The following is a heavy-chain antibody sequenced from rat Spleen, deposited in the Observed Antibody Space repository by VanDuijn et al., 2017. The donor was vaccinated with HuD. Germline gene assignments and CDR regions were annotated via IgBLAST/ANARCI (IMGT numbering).Heavy chain of an antibody. CDR3: AAHDGYNYNWYFDF. D-gene: IGHD1-9*01. Sequence: EVQLVESGGGLVQPGGSLKLSCVASGITFTNYWMTWIRQAPGKGLEWIASITNTGDSTYYIDSVKGRFTISRDNANSILYLRMDSLRSEDTATYYCAAHDGYNYNWYFDFWGPGTMVTVSS. J-gene: IGHJ1*01. CDR2: ITNTGDST. CDR1: GITFTNYW. V-gene: IGHV5-31*01.